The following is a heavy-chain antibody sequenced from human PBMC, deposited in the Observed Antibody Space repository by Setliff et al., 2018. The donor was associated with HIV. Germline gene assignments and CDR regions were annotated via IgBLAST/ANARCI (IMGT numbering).Heavy chain of an antibody. Sequence: SLRLSCAASGFSFSDYYMSWIRQAPGKGLECISYISDSDTDIYYADSVRGRSTISRDNANNSLYLQMSSLRAEDTAVYYCARGGGGARRVIGSWGQGALVTVSS. V-gene: IGHV3-11*01. CDR3: ARGGGGARRVIGS. CDR1: GFSFSDYY. CDR2: ISDSDTDI. D-gene: IGHD6-6*01. J-gene: IGHJ4*02.